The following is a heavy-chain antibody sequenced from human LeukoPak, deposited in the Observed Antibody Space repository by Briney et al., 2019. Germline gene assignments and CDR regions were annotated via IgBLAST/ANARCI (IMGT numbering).Heavy chain of an antibody. V-gene: IGHV3-30*03. CDR1: GFTFSSYG. CDR2: ISDDGSNK. J-gene: IGHJ3*02. CDR3: ARDGDSSVYLTEHEPFDI. Sequence: GGSLRLSCAASGFTFSSYGMHWVRQAPGKGLEWVAVISDDGSNKYHADSVKGRFTISRDNSKNTLYLQMNSLRDEDTAVYYCARDGDSSVYLTEHEPFDIWGRGTMVTVSS. D-gene: IGHD3-22*01.